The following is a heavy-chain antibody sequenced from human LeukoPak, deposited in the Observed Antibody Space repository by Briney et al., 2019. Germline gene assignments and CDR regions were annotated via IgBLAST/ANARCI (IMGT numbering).Heavy chain of an antibody. Sequence: SETLSLTCTVSGSSVSRSSYYWNWIRQAPGKGLEWIGFIHYSGLTVYSPSLQSRVSMSVDTSRNQFSLDLSSVTAADTALYYCARDPPEDEWNSLDSWGQGILVTVSS. V-gene: IGHV4-61*01. CDR3: ARDPPEDEWNSLDS. CDR1: GSSVSRSSYY. CDR2: IHYSGLT. D-gene: IGHD1-7*01. J-gene: IGHJ4*02.